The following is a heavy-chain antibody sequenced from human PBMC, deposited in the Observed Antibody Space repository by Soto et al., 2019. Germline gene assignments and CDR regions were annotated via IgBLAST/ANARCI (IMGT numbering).Heavy chain of an antibody. V-gene: IGHV4-59*01. J-gene: IGHJ4*02. CDR1: GGSISSYY. CDR3: ARALSYYGSEGFDY. D-gene: IGHD3-10*01. CDR2: IYYSGST. Sequence: SETLSLTWTVSGGSISSYYWSWIRQPPGKGLEWIGYIYYSGSTNYNPSLKSRVTISVDTSKNQFSLKLSSVTAADTAVYYCARALSYYGSEGFDYWGQGTLVTVSS.